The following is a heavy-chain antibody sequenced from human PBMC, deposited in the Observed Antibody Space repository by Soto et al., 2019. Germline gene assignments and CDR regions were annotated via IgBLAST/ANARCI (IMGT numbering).Heavy chain of an antibody. CDR3: AKGRAITVYGVDILFDY. J-gene: IGHJ4*01. CDR2: ISGSGDNT. Sequence: GGSRRRSCKASGFSFSYYAMTWVRQAPGKGLEWVSVISGSGDNTFYAASVEGRFAISRDNSKNVLYLQMNSLSADDAAVYFCAKGRAITVYGVDILFDYWGLGTLVTVSS. V-gene: IGHV3-23*01. D-gene: IGHD3-3*01. CDR1: GFSFSYYA.